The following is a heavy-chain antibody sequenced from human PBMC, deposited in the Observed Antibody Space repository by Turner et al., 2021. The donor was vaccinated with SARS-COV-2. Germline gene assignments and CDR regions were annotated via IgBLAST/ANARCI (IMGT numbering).Heavy chain of an antibody. CDR2: IDWDDDK. D-gene: IGHD3-3*01. CDR3: ARSSAGFLSDYSNYYFHF. CDR1: GFSLTTSGLC. V-gene: IGHV2-70*16. J-gene: IGHJ4*02. Sequence: QVTLKESGPVLVRPTETLTLTCTFSGFSLTTSGLCMSWIRQAPGKALEWLARIDWDDDKYYAASLKTRLSISKDTARNQVVLTMTNLDPTDTATYYCARSSAGFLSDYSNYYFHFWGQGIPVTVSS.